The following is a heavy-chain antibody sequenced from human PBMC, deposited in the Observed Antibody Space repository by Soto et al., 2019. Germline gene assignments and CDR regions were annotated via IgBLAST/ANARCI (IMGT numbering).Heavy chain of an antibody. CDR1: GFTFSSYA. D-gene: IGHD5-12*01. V-gene: IGHV3-23*01. CDR3: EKAQDPEDGYNSADY. CDR2: ISGSGGST. Sequence: GSLRLSCAASGFTFSSYAMSWVRQAPGKGLEWVSAISGSGGSTYYADSVKGRFTISRDNSKNTLYLQMNSLRAEDTAVYYCEKAQDPEDGYNSADYCGQGPLVTVSS. J-gene: IGHJ4*02.